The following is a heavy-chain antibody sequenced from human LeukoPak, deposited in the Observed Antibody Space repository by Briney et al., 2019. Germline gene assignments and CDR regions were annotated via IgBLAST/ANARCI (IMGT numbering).Heavy chain of an antibody. CDR2: ISPRGGGT. J-gene: IGHJ2*01. V-gene: IGHV3-23*01. D-gene: IGHD6-13*01. CDR3: ARAAYSSTWYSRYFDL. Sequence: GGSLRLSCAASGFTFSNHGMNWVRQAPGKGLEWLSGISPRGGGTYYADSVKGRFTISRENAKNSLYLQMNSLRAGDTAVYYCARAAYSSTWYSRYFDLWGRGTLVTVSS. CDR1: GFTFSNHG.